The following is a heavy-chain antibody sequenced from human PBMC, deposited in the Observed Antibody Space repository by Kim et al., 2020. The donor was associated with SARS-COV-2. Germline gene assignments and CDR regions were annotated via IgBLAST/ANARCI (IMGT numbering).Heavy chain of an antibody. V-gene: IGHV3-7*03. CDR1: GFTFSSYW. CDR2: IKQDGSEK. D-gene: IGHD4-17*01. J-gene: IGHJ5*02. CDR3: ARDLRPYNYGDYPRWFDP. Sequence: GGSLRLSCAASGFTFSSYWMSWVRQAPGKGLEWVANIKQDGSEKYYVDSVKGRFTISRDNAKNSLYLQMNSLRAEDTAVYYCARDLRPYNYGDYPRWFDPWGQGTLVTVSS.